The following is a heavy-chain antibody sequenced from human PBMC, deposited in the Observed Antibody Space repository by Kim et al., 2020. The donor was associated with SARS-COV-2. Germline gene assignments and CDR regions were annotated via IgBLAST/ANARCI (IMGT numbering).Heavy chain of an antibody. V-gene: IGHV3-23*01. CDR3: ATPTEFDS. J-gene: IGHJ4*02. CDR1: KFAFSNSA. CDR2: INDSGEDT. Sequence: GGSLRLSCAASKFAFSNSAMYWVRQAPGKGPEWVSGINDSGEDTNYADSVKGRFTISRDNSKNTLYLLMSSLRVEDTAVYHCATPTEFDSWGQGALVTVSS.